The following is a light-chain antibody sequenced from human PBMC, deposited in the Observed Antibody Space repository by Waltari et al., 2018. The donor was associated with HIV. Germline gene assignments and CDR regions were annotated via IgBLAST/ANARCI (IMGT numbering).Light chain of an antibody. CDR2: GAS. CDR3: QQANTFPLT. V-gene: IGKV1-12*01. J-gene: IGKJ4*01. Sequence: DIQMTQSPSSVSASVGDRVTITCRASQDISSWVAWYQQKPGKAPKLLIYGASTLQTGVPSRFTGSGSEKEFTLTIASLQPEDFATYYRQQANTFPLTFGGGTTVEV. CDR1: QDISSW.